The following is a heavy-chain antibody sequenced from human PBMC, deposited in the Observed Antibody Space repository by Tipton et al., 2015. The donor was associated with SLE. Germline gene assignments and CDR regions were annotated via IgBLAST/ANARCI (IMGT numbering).Heavy chain of an antibody. V-gene: IGHV4-59*08. CDR3: ARYRVCGGDCYYAFDI. CDR2: IYYSGST. J-gene: IGHJ3*02. D-gene: IGHD2-21*01. Sequence: LRLSCTVSGGSISSYYWSWIRQPPGKGLEWIGYIYYSGSTNYNPSLKSRVTISVDTSKNQFSLKLSSVTAADTAVYYCARYRVCGGDCYYAFDIWGQGTVVTVSS. CDR1: GGSISSYY.